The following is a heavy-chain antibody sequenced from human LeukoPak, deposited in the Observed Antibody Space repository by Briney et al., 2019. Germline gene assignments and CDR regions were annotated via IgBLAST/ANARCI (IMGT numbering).Heavy chain of an antibody. J-gene: IGHJ4*02. D-gene: IGHD1/OR15-1a*01. Sequence: PETLSLTCTVSGGAIRSHYWNWIRQPAGKGLEWIGRIYSSGYTNDNPFLKSRITMSVDMSKNQFSLRLNSVTAADTAVYYCARGEHSVDSWGQGMLVTVSS. CDR3: ARGEHSVDS. V-gene: IGHV4-4*07. CDR2: IYSSGYT. CDR1: GGAIRSHY.